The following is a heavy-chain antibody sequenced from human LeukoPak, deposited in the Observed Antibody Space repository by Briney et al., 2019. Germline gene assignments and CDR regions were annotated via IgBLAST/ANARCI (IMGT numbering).Heavy chain of an antibody. Sequence: ASVKVSCKASGYTFTGYYMHWVRRAPGQGLEWMGWINPNSGGTNYAQKFQGRVTMTRDASISTAYMELSRLRSDDTAVYYCARARYCGGDCYYHFDYWGQGTLVTVSS. V-gene: IGHV1-2*02. CDR2: INPNSGGT. CDR1: GYTFTGYY. D-gene: IGHD2-21*02. CDR3: ARARYCGGDCYYHFDY. J-gene: IGHJ4*02.